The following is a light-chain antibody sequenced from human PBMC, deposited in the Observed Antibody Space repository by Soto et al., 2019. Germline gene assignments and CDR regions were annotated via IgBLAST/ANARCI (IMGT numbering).Light chain of an antibody. CDR2: DAS. V-gene: IGKV3-11*01. CDR1: QSVSSN. J-gene: IGKJ1*01. Sequence: EIVLTQSPVTVSLSPGERATLSCRASQSVSSNLAWYQQRPGQAPRLLIFDASRRATGIPARFSGSGFGTGFTLAISSLEPEDFAVYYCQHRSNWPWTFGQGTKVEIK. CDR3: QHRSNWPWT.